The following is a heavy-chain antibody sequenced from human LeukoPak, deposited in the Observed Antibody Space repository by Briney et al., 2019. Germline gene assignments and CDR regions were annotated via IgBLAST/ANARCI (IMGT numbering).Heavy chain of an antibody. Sequence: SETLSLTCAVYGGSFSGYYWSWIRQPPGKGLEWIGWLFFTGDTNYNPSLKSRVTISVDHSKNQFSLKLTSVSAADTAVYYCAKEGNDYGANSIDYWGQGTLVTVSS. J-gene: IGHJ4*02. V-gene: IGHV4-59*01. D-gene: IGHD4-23*01. CDR3: AKEGNDYGANSIDY. CDR2: LFFTGDT. CDR1: GGSFSGYY.